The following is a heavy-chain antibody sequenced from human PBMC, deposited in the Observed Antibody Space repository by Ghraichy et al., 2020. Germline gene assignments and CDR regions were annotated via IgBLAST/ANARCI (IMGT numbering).Heavy chain of an antibody. J-gene: IGHJ6*02. D-gene: IGHD3-10*01. CDR1: GFTFSSYA. CDR3: AKCRGSGSYYQTMSGMDV. Sequence: GKSLNISCAASGFTFSSYAMSWVRQAPGKGLEWVSVISGSGGSTYYADSVKGRFTISRDKSKNRLYLQMNSLRAEDTAVYYCAKCRGSGSYYQTMSGMDVWGQGTTVTVSS. CDR2: ISGSGGST. V-gene: IGHV3-23*01.